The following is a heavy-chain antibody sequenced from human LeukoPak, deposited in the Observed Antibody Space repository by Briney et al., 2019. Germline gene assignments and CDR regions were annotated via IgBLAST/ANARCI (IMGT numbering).Heavy chain of an antibody. Sequence: ASVKVSCKASGYTFTGYYMHWVRQATGQGLEWMGWMNPNSGNTGYAQKFQGRVTMTRNTSISTAYMELSSLRSEDTAVYYCARGYGAVFDYWGQGTLVTVSS. CDR1: GYTFTGYY. CDR2: MNPNSGNT. J-gene: IGHJ4*02. V-gene: IGHV1-8*02. D-gene: IGHD4-17*01. CDR3: ARGYGAVFDY.